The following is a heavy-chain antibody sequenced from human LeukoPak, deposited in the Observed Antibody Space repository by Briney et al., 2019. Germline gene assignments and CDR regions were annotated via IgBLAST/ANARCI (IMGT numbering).Heavy chain of an antibody. J-gene: IGHJ4*02. Sequence: GGSLRLSCAASGFTFSSYAMSWVRQAPGKGLEWVSAISGSGGSTYYADSVKGRFTISRDNSKNTLYLQMNSLRAEDTAVYYCAKEAIPLVVVAATVDYWGQGTLVTVSS. CDR1: GFTFSSYA. CDR3: AKEAIPLVVVAATVDY. CDR2: ISGSGGST. V-gene: IGHV3-23*01. D-gene: IGHD2-15*01.